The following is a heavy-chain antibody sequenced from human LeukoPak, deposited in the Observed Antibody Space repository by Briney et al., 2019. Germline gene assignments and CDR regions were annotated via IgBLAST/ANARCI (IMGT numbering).Heavy chain of an antibody. D-gene: IGHD1-1*01. CDR3: ARADTEAPYNWNDGILDY. CDR1: GYTFTGYY. J-gene: IGHJ4*02. Sequence: KPGASVKVSCKASGYTFTGYYMHWVRQAPGQGLEWMGRINPNSGGTNYAQKFQGRVTMTRDTSISTAYMELSRLRSDDTAVYYCARADTEAPYNWNDGILDYWGQGTLVTVSS. V-gene: IGHV1-2*06. CDR2: INPNSGGT.